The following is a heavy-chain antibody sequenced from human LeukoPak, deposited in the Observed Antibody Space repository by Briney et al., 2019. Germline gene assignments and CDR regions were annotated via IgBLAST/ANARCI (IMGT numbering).Heavy chain of an antibody. CDR2: IRYDGSNK. CDR3: AKVLWIAARPVDY. D-gene: IGHD6-6*01. V-gene: IGHV3-30*02. J-gene: IGHJ4*02. CDR1: GFTFGSYG. Sequence: GGSLRLSCAASGFTFGSYGMHWVRQAPGKGLEWVAFIRYDGSNKYYADSVKGRFTISRDNSKNTLYLQMNSLRAEDTAVYYCAKVLWIAARPVDYWGQGTLVTVSS.